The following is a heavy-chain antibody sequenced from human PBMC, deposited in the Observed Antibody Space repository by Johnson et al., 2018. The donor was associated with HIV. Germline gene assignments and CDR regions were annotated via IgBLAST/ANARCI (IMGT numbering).Heavy chain of an antibody. V-gene: IGHV3-23*04. J-gene: IGHJ3*02. CDR3: ARGIRFVEAGRENDGFDI. CDR2: VVGSGAST. CDR1: GFPFNNYA. D-gene: IGHD4-17*01. Sequence: VQLVESGGGLVQPGGSLRLSCAASGFPFNNYAMTWVRQAPGKGLEWVSGVVGSGASTYYADSVKGRFTISRDNSKNTLYLQMNSLRAEDTAVYYCARGIRFVEAGRENDGFDIWGQGTMVTVSS.